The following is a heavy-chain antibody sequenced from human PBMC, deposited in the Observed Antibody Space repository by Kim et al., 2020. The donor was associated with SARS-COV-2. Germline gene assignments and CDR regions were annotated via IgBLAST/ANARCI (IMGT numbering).Heavy chain of an antibody. CDR1: GGSISSSSYY. Sequence: SETLSLTCTVSGGSISSSSYYWGWIRQPPGKGLEWIGSIYYSGNTYFNPSLKSRVTISVDTSKNQFSLKLSSVTAADTAVYYCARDLAYDDSNAESWFDTWGQGTLVTVSS. V-gene: IGHV4-39*07. J-gene: IGHJ5*02. CDR3: ARDLAYDDSNAESWFDT. D-gene: IGHD3-22*01. CDR2: IYYSGNT.